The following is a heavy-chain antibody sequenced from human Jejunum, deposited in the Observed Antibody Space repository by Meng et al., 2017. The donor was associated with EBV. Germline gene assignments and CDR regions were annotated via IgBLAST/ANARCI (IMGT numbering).Heavy chain of an antibody. CDR1: GYTFSRYA. CDR3: ASDISTATFGY. D-gene: IGHD2-21*02. V-gene: IGHV7-4-1*02. Sequence: QVQLVQSGSELKKHGASVKVSCKASGYTFSRYAMNWVRQAPGQGLEWMGWINTRTGNPAYAQGFTGRFVFSLDTSVSTAYLQISSLKAEDTAVYYCASDISTATFGYWGQGTLVTVAS. CDR2: INTRTGNP. J-gene: IGHJ4*02.